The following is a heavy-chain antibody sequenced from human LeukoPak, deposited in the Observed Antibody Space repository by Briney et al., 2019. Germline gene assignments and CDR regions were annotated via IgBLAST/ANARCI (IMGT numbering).Heavy chain of an antibody. CDR2: MYYSGST. CDR3: TTYLGGYAADYFDF. V-gene: IGHV4-39*07. D-gene: IGHD5-12*01. J-gene: IGHJ4*02. Sequence: PSETLSLTCTVSGGSISSSNYYWGWIRQPPGKGLEWIGSMYYSGSTYYNPSLKSRVTISGDTSKNQISLKLSSVTAADTAVYYCTTYLGGYAADYFDFWGQGTLVTVSS. CDR1: GGSISSSNYY.